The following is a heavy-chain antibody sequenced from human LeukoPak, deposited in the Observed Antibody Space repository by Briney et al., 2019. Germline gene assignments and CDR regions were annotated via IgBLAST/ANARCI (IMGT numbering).Heavy chain of an antibody. CDR3: ARGLREQLNAFDI. J-gene: IGHJ3*02. CDR2: IRYDGSDKYK. Sequence: GGSLRLSCAASGFSFSTYGMQWVRQAPGKGLEWVAFIRYDGSDKYKYYVDSVKGRFTVSRDNAKNSLYLQMNSLRAEDTAVYYCARGLREQLNAFDIWGQGTMVTVSS. CDR1: GFSFSTYG. V-gene: IGHV3-30*02. D-gene: IGHD6-13*01.